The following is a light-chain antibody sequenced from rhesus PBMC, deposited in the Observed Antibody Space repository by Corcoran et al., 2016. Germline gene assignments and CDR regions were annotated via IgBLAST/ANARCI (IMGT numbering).Light chain of an antibody. CDR2: KAS. CDR3: QHGYGTPYS. CDR1: ENVNNY. J-gene: IGKJ2*01. V-gene: IGKV1-74*01. Sequence: DIQMTQSPSSLSASVGDRVTITCRASENVNNYLNWYQQKPGKAPKPLFYKASTLQSGVPSRFSGSGSGTDYTFTISSLQPEDVATYYCQHGYGTPYSFGQGTKVEIK.